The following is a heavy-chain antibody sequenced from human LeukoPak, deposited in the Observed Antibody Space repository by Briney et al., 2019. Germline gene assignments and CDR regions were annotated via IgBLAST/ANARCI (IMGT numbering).Heavy chain of an antibody. D-gene: IGHD6-19*01. CDR3: AKVAPDETAVAGTNENYFDY. J-gene: IGHJ4*02. Sequence: PGGSLRLSCAASGFTFSSYAMSWVRQAPGKGLEWVSAISGSGGSTYYADSVKGRFTISRDNSKNTLYLQMNSLRAEDTAVYYCAKVAPDETAVAGTNENYFDYWGQGTLVTVSS. CDR2: ISGSGGST. CDR1: GFTFSSYA. V-gene: IGHV3-23*01.